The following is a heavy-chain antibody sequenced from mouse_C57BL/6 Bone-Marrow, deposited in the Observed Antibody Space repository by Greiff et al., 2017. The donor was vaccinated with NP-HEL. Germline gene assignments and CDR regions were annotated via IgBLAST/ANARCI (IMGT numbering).Heavy chain of an antibody. CDR2: INPNNGGT. CDR3: ARTGTYWYFDV. J-gene: IGHJ1*03. V-gene: IGHV1-22*01. Sequence: EVQLQQSGPELVKPGASVKMSCKASGYTFTDYNMHWVKESHGKSLEWIGYINPNNGGTSYNQKFKGKATLTVNKSSSTAYMELRSLTSEDSAVYYCARTGTYWYFDVWGTGTTVTVSS. CDR1: GYTFTDYN. D-gene: IGHD4-1*01.